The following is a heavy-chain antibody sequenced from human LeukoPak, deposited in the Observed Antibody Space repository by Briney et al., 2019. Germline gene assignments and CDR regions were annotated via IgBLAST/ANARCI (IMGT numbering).Heavy chain of an antibody. CDR1: GFTFSSYG. D-gene: IGHD3-16*01. J-gene: IGHJ4*02. CDR2: IKQDGSEK. Sequence: GGSLRLSCAASGFTFSSYGMHWVRQAPGKGLEWVANIKQDGSEKYYVDSVKGRFTISRDNAKNSLYLQMNSLRAEDTAVYYCARDYGPLDYWGQGTLVTVSS. CDR3: ARDYGPLDY. V-gene: IGHV3-7*01.